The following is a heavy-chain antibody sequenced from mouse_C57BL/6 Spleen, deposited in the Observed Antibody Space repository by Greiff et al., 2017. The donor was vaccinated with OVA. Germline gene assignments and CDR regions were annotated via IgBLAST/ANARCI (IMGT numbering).Heavy chain of an antibody. V-gene: IGHV2-3*01. J-gene: IGHJ2*01. Sequence: VNVVESGPGLVAPSQSLSITCTVSGFSLTSYGVSWVRQPPGKGLEWLGVIWGDGSTNYHSALISRLSISKDNSKSQVFLKLNSLQTDDTATYYCAKPTRDYGGSYFDYWGQGTTLTVSS. D-gene: IGHD2-4*01. CDR3: AKPTRDYGGSYFDY. CDR2: IWGDGST. CDR1: GFSLTSYG.